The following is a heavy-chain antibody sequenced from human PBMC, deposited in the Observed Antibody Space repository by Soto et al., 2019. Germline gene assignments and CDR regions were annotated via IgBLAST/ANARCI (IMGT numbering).Heavy chain of an antibody. CDR1: GGSISSSSYY. V-gene: IGHV4-39*01. Sequence: QLQLQESGPGLVKPSETLSLTCTVSGGSISSSSYYWGWIRQPPGKGLEWIGSIYYSGSTYYNPSLKSRVTISVDTSKNQFSLKLSSVTAADTAMYYCARRVPAAYFDYWGQGTLVTVSS. CDR3: ARRVPAAYFDY. J-gene: IGHJ4*02. CDR2: IYYSGST. D-gene: IGHD2-2*01.